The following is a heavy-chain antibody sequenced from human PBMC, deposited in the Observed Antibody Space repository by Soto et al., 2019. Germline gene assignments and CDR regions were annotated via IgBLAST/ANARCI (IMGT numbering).Heavy chain of an antibody. CDR2: IYYSGST. V-gene: IGHV4-31*03. J-gene: IGHJ5*02. D-gene: IGHD2-2*01. CDR1: GGSISSGGYY. Sequence: SETLYLTCTVSGGSISSGGYYWSWIRQHPGKGLEWIGYIYYSGSTYYNPSLKSRVTISVDTSKNQFSLKLSSVTAADTAVYYCASSRVPNTPAPTPNNWFDPWGQGTLVTVSS. CDR3: ASSRVPNTPAPTPNNWFDP.